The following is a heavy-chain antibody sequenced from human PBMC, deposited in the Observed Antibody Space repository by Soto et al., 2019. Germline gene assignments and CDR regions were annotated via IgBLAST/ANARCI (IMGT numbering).Heavy chain of an antibody. CDR2: IYPGDSDT. CDR1: GYSFTSYW. CDR3: ASPYYYGSGSYTQGAFYI. Sequence: GESLKISCKGSGYSFTSYWIGWVRQMPGKGLEWMGIIYPGDSDTRYSPSFQGQVTISADKSISTAYLQWSSLKASDTAMYYCASPYYYGSGSYTQGAFYIWSQGTMVTVSS. V-gene: IGHV5-51*01. J-gene: IGHJ3*02. D-gene: IGHD3-10*01.